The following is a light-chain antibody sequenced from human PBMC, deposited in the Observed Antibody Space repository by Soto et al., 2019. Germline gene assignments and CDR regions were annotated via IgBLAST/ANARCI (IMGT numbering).Light chain of an antibody. CDR3: HQYGTSVGT. Sequence: EIVVTQSPATLSLSPGERATLSCRASQSVSSYLAWYQQKPGQAPRLLIYDASNRATGIPARFSGSGSGTDLTLTIRSLEPEDFAVYYCHQYGTSVGTFGQGTKVDI. J-gene: IGKJ1*01. CDR1: QSVSSY. CDR2: DAS. V-gene: IGKV3-11*01.